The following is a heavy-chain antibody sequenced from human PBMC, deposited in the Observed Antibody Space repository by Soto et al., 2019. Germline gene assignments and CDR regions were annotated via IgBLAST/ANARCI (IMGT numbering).Heavy chain of an antibody. D-gene: IGHD3-3*01. J-gene: IGHJ4*02. Sequence: GGSLRLSCAASGFTFSSYAMSWVRQAPGKGLEWVSAISGSGGSTYYADSVKGRFTISRDNSKNTLYLQMNSLRAEDTAVYYCAKESSYDFWSGYFFDYWGQGTLVTVSS. CDR2: ISGSGGST. V-gene: IGHV3-23*01. CDR3: AKESSYDFWSGYFFDY. CDR1: GFTFSSYA.